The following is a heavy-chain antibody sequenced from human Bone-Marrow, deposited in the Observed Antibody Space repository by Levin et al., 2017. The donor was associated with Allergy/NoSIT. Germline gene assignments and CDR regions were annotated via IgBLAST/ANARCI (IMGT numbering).Heavy chain of an antibody. V-gene: IGHV3-33*01. J-gene: IGHJ4*02. CDR1: GFTFSSYG. CDR3: AREARGNGYYDILTGYYRSYYFDY. D-gene: IGHD3-9*01. Sequence: GGSLRLSCAASGFTFSSYGMHWVRQAPGKGLEWVAVIWYDGSNKYYADSVKGRFTISRDNSKNTLYLQMNSLRAEDTAVYYCAREARGNGYYDILTGYYRSYYFDYWGQGTLVTVSS. CDR2: IWYDGSNK.